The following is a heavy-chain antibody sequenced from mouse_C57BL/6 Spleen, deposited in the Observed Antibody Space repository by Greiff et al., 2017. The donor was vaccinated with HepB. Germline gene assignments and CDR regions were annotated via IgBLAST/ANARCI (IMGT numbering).Heavy chain of an antibody. D-gene: IGHD2-4*01. V-gene: IGHV14-4*01. CDR1: GFNIKDDY. J-gene: IGHJ3*01. CDR2: SDPENGDT. CDR3: TTTGMGGDYDYDGVAY. Sequence: EVQLQQSGAELVRPGASVKLSCTASGFNIKDDYMHWVKQRPEQGLEWIGWSDPENGDTEYASKFQGKATITADTSSNTAYLQLSSLTSEDTAVYYCTTTGMGGDYDYDGVAYWGQGTLVTVSA.